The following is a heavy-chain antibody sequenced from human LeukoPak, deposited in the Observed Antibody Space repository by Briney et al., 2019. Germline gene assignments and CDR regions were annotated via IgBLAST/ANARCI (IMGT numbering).Heavy chain of an antibody. CDR3: ARVYSPLLVYFDY. V-gene: IGHV4-38-2*01. D-gene: IGHD2-8*02. CDR2: VYHSGST. J-gene: IGHJ4*02. Sequence: PSETLSLTCAVSGYSLSSGYYWDWIRQPPGKGLEWIGSVYHSGSTYYNPSLKSRVTISVDTSKNQFSLKLSSVTAADTAVYYCARVYSPLLVYFDYWGQGTLVTVSS. CDR1: GYSLSSGYY.